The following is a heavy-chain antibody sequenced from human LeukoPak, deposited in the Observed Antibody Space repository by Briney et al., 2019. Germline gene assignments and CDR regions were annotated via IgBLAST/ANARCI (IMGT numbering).Heavy chain of an antibody. CDR1: GGSFSGYY. J-gene: IGHJ5*02. D-gene: IGHD2-15*01. CDR2: INHSGST. Sequence: SETLSLTCAVYGGSFSGYYWSWIRQPPGKGLEWIGEINHSGSTNYNPSLKSRVTISVDTSKNQFSLRLSSVTAADTAVYYCARGPLYCSGGSCYPMRPWFDPWGQGTLVTVSS. V-gene: IGHV4-34*01. CDR3: ARGPLYCSGGSCYPMRPWFDP.